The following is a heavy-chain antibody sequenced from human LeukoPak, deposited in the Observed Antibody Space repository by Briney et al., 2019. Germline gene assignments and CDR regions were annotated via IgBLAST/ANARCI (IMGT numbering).Heavy chain of an antibody. CDR3: TTDLSVGDYVGDDY. Sequence: GGSLRLSCAASGFTFSNAWMSWVRQAPGKGLEWVGRIKSKTDGGTTDYAAPVKGRFTISRDDSKNTLYLQMNSLKTEDTAVYYCTTDLSVGDYVGDDYWGQGTLVTVSS. J-gene: IGHJ4*02. D-gene: IGHD4-17*01. CDR2: IKSKTDGGTT. CDR1: GFTFSNAW. V-gene: IGHV3-15*01.